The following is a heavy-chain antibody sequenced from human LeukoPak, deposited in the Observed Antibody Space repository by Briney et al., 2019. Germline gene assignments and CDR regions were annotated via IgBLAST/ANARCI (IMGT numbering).Heavy chain of an antibody. CDR3: ARVPYETTVTTGWFDP. CDR1: GYTFINYY. J-gene: IGHJ5*02. V-gene: IGHV1-46*01. CDR2: INPNGGST. Sequence: ASVKVSCKTSGYTFINYYIHWVRRAPGQGLEWMGVINPNGGSTTYAQNFQGRVAMTRDTSTGTAYMELSALRSEDTAIYYCARVPYETTVTTGWFDPWGQGTPVTVSS. D-gene: IGHD4-11*01.